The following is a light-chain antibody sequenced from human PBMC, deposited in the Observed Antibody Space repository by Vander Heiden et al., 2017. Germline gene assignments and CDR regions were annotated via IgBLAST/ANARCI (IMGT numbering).Light chain of an antibody. CDR3: QQSYSTFRT. CDR1: QSLSIY. V-gene: IGKV1-39*01. CDR2: AAS. J-gene: IGKJ1*01. Sequence: SESPNVTSRVTITSRASQSLSIYLNWYQQEPGKGPKLLIYAASSLQSGVPSRLSGSGSGTDFTITIRSLQPEDFATYYCQQSYSTFRTFGQGTKVEIK.